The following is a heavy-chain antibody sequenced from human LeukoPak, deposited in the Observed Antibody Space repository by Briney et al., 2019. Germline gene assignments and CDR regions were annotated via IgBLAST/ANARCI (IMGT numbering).Heavy chain of an antibody. J-gene: IGHJ4*02. V-gene: IGHV3-30*02. CDR2: IRYDGSNK. D-gene: IGHD3-3*01. Sequence: PEGSLRLSCVASGFTLSRYGMHWVRQAPGKGLEWVAFIRYDGSNKYYADSVKGRFTISRDNSKKTLFLQMDSLRAEDTAVYSCAKDGPEDRGYYGYYFDYWGQGTLVTVSS. CDR1: GFTLSRYG. CDR3: AKDGPEDRGYYGYYFDY.